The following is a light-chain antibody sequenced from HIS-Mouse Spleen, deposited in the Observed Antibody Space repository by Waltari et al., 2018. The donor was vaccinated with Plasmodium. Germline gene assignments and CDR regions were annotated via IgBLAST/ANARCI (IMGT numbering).Light chain of an antibody. Sequence: SYELPQPPSVSVSPGQTARITCPGHAFPKKSAYWYQQKSGQAPVLVIYEDSKRPSGIPERFSGSSSGTMATLTISGAQVEDEADYYCYSTDSSGNHRVFGGGTKLTVL. V-gene: IGLV3-10*01. CDR3: YSTDSSGNHRV. CDR2: EDS. CDR1: AFPKKS. J-gene: IGLJ3*02.